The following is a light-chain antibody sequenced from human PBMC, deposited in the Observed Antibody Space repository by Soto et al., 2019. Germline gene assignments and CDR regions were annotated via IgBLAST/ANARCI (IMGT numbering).Light chain of an antibody. CDR3: QQRSNWPPIS. J-gene: IGKJ5*01. Sequence: ELVWTSSPATLAWSPGERATLSCLSSQSVSTYLAWYQQKPGQAPRLLIFDTSNRATGIPARFSGSGSGTDFTLTISSLEPEDFAVHYCQQRSNWPPISFGQGTRLEIK. CDR1: QSVSTY. V-gene: IGKV3-11*01. CDR2: DTS.